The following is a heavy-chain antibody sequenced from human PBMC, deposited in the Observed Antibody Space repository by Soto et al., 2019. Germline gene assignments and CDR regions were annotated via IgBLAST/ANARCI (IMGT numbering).Heavy chain of an antibody. CDR2: IVVGSGNT. CDR3: AADPLPQYYYYMDV. Sequence: ASVKVSCKASGFTFTSSAMQWVRQARGQRLEWIGWIVVGSGNTNYAQKFQERVTITRDMSTSTAYMELSSLRSEDTAVYYCAADPLPQYYYYMDVWGKGTTVTVSS. J-gene: IGHJ6*03. V-gene: IGHV1-58*02. CDR1: GFTFTSSA.